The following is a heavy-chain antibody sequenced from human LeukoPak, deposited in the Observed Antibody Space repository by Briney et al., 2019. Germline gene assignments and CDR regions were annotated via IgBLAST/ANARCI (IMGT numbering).Heavy chain of an antibody. Sequence: GASVKVSCKASGYTFTSYGISWVRQAPGQGLEWMGWISAYNGNTNYAQKLQGRVTMTTDTSTSTAYMELRSLRSDDTAVYYCARARTGDILTGYYTAYFDYWGQGTLVTVSS. D-gene: IGHD3-9*01. J-gene: IGHJ4*02. CDR3: ARARTGDILTGYYTAYFDY. V-gene: IGHV1-18*01. CDR2: ISAYNGNT. CDR1: GYTFTSYG.